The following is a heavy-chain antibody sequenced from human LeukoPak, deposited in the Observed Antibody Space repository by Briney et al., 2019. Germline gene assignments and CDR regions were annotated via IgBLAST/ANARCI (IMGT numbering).Heavy chain of an antibody. Sequence: GGSLRLSCVASGFTFSHYWMSWVRQAPGKGLEWVANVKEDGSIEDYVDSVKGRFTVSRDNAKNSLYLEMNSLRVEDTAVYYCVSQQVAPPWGQGTLVIVSS. CDR2: VKEDGSIE. J-gene: IGHJ5*02. CDR1: GFTFSHYW. CDR3: VSQQVAPP. V-gene: IGHV3-7*01. D-gene: IGHD5-12*01.